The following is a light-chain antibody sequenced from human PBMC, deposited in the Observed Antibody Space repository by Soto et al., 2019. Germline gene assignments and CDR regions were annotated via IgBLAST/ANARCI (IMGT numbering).Light chain of an antibody. J-gene: IGLJ2*01. CDR1: SGDVGGYYY. Sequence: QSVLTQPASVSGSPGQSVTISCTGTSGDVGGYYYVSWYQQHPGQAPRLLIYEVSNRPSGVSNRFSGSKSGNTASPTISGLQADDEAHYYCSSYTGSSTVIFGGGTKLTVL. CDR2: EVS. CDR3: SSYTGSSTVI. V-gene: IGLV2-14*01.